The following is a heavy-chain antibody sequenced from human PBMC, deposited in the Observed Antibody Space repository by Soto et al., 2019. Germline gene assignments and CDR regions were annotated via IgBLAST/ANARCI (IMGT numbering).Heavy chain of an antibody. CDR3: ARGGRKIYSGWYQDS. CDR1: GFTFSSYA. J-gene: IGHJ5*02. CDR2: ISYDGSNK. D-gene: IGHD6-19*01. Sequence: QVQLVESGGGVVQPGRSLRLSCAASGFTFSSYAMHWVRQAPGKGLEWVAVISYDGSNKYYADSVKGRFTISRDNSKKTLYLQMNSLRAEDTAVYYCARGGRKIYSGWYQDSWGQGTLVTVSS. V-gene: IGHV3-30-3*01.